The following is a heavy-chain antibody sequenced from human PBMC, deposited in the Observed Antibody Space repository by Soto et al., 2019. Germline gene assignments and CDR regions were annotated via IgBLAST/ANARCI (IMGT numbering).Heavy chain of an antibody. V-gene: IGHV4-31*03. D-gene: IGHD4-17*01. CDR2: IFYAGDT. CDR3: ASEGDYRKCFEP. CDR1: GESIATGAFY. Sequence: PSETLSLTCTVSGESIATGAFYWSWIRLQSGKGPEWIGSIFYAGDTYYNPSLKSRVEISLDGSQNQFSLNLRSVTAADTAVYYCASEGDYRKCFEPWGPGTLVTVSS. J-gene: IGHJ5*02.